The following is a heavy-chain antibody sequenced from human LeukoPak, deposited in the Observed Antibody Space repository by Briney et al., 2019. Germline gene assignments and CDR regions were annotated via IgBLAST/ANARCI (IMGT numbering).Heavy chain of an antibody. Sequence: GGSLRLSCAASGSTFSSYEMNWVRQAPGKGLEWVSYISSSGSTIYYADSVKGRFTISRDNAKNSLYLQMNSLRAEDTAVYYCARDATESGTFLYYYYYYMDVWGKGTTVTISS. J-gene: IGHJ6*03. CDR2: ISSSGSTI. CDR3: ARDATESGTFLYYYYYYMDV. CDR1: GSTFSSYE. V-gene: IGHV3-48*03. D-gene: IGHD6-13*01.